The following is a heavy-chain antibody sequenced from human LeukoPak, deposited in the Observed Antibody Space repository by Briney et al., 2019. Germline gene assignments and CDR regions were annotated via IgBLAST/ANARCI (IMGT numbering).Heavy chain of an antibody. V-gene: IGHV3-64*01. CDR3: ARDANWGSPLYYFDY. CDR1: GFTFSSYA. CDR2: ISSNGGST. J-gene: IGHJ4*02. D-gene: IGHD7-27*01. Sequence: GGSLRLSCAASGFTFSSYAMHWVLQAPGKGLEYVSAISSNGGSTYYANSVKGRFTISRDNSKNTLYLQMGSLRAEDMAVYYCARDANWGSPLYYFDYWGQGTLVTVSS.